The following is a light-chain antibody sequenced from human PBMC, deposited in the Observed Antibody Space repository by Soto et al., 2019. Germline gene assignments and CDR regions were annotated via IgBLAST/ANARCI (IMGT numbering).Light chain of an antibody. CDR2: GNT. Sequence: QSVLTQPPSVSGAPGQRVTISCTGSNSNIGSNYDIIWYQQLPGTAPKLLIYGNTHRPSGVPHRFSGSKSGTIASLAITGLQPEDEADYYCQSYDSRLSGYVFGSGTKLTVL. CDR1: NSNIGSNYD. CDR3: QSYDSRLSGYV. V-gene: IGLV1-40*01. J-gene: IGLJ1*01.